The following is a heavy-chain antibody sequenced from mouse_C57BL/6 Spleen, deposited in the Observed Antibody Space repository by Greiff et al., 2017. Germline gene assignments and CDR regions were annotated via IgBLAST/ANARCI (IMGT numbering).Heavy chain of an antibody. CDR3: ARPRQLRLSFDY. CDR1: GYSFTGYY. CDR2: INPSTGGT. J-gene: IGHJ2*01. Sequence: EVQLQQSGPELVKPGASVKISCKASGYSFTGYYMNWVKQSPEKSLEWIGEINPSTGGTTYNQKFKAKATLTVDKSSSTAYMQLKSLTSEDSAVYYCARPRQLRLSFDYWGQGTTLTVSS. D-gene: IGHD3-2*02. V-gene: IGHV1-42*01.